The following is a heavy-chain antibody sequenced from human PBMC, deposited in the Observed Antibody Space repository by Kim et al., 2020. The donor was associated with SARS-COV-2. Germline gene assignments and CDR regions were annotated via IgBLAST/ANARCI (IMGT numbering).Heavy chain of an antibody. CDR2: IYHSGSN. Sequence: LETLSLTCAVSGGSISSSNWWSWVRQPPGKGLEWTGEIYHSGSNNYNPSLKSRVTISVDKSKNQFSLKLSSVTAADTAVYYCARVNSSGWYGRNYYGKDVWGQGTTVTVSS. V-gene: IGHV4-4*02. CDR3: ARVNSSGWYGRNYYGKDV. J-gene: IGHJ6*02. CDR1: GGSISSSNW. D-gene: IGHD6-19*01.